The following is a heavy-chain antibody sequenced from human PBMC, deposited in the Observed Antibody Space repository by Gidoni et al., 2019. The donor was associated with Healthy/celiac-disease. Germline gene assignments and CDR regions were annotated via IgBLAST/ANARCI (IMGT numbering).Heavy chain of an antibody. D-gene: IGHD2-2*02. V-gene: IGHV3-23*01. CDR1: GFTFSSYA. CDR3: AKRSAISGCYTDRCYYYGMDV. CDR2: ISGSGGST. Sequence: EVQLLESGGGLVQPGGSLRLSCAASGFTFSSYAMSWVRQAPGKGLEWVSAISGSGGSTYYADSVKGRFTISRDNSKNTLYLQMNSLRAEDTAVYYCAKRSAISGCYTDRCYYYGMDVWGQGTTVTVSS. J-gene: IGHJ6*02.